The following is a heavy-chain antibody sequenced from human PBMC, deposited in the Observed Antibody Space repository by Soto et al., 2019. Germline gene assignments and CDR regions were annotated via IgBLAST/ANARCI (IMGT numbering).Heavy chain of an antibody. V-gene: IGHV3-48*03. CDR3: VKEKSVMYSGYDAFDV. CDR2: IKSGGNTK. D-gene: IGHD5-12*01. Sequence: XVSLRLSGAASGFAFNSYEMDWVRQAPGKGLEWVANIKSGGNTKFYVDSVKGRFTISRDDAKNSLYLDMNSLGAEDTAVYYCVKEKSVMYSGYDAFDVWGQGTMVTVSS. J-gene: IGHJ3*01. CDR1: GFAFNSYE.